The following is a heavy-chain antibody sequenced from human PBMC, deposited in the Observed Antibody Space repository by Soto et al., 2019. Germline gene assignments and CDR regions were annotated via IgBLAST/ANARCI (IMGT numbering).Heavy chain of an antibody. D-gene: IGHD6-13*01. CDR1: GGTFSSYA. Sequence: GASVKVSCKASGGTFSSYAISWVRQAPGQGLEWMGGIIPIFGTANYAQKFQGRVTITADESTSTAYMELSSLRSEDTAVYYCAREYGSSNNYYYYYGMDVWGQGTTVTVSS. V-gene: IGHV1-69*13. CDR2: IIPIFGTA. J-gene: IGHJ6*02. CDR3: AREYGSSNNYYYYYGMDV.